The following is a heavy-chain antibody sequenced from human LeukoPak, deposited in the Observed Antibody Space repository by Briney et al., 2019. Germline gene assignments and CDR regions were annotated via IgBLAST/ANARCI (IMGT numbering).Heavy chain of an antibody. CDR1: GFTFSSYG. D-gene: IGHD4-17*01. Sequence: GGSLRLSCAASGFTFSSYGMHWVRQAPGKGLEWVAVIWYDGSNKYYADSVKGRFTISRDNSKNTLYLQMNSLRAEDTAVYYCARGRTTVTTLDYWGRGTLVTVSS. V-gene: IGHV3-33*01. CDR2: IWYDGSNK. J-gene: IGHJ4*02. CDR3: ARGRTTVTTLDY.